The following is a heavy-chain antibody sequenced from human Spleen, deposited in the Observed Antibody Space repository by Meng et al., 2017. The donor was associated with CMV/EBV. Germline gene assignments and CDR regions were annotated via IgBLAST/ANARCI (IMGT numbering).Heavy chain of an antibody. Sequence: SGFTFSDYYMTWISQTPGEGLEWVSYISSSGETTYYGDSVKGRFTVSRDNARNSLYLQMNGLRVEDTAIYYCAREAAFGSGSSRFDPWGQGTLVTVSS. J-gene: IGHJ5*02. CDR2: ISSSGETT. V-gene: IGHV3-11*01. D-gene: IGHD3-10*01. CDR3: AREAAFGSGSSRFDP. CDR1: GFTFSDYY.